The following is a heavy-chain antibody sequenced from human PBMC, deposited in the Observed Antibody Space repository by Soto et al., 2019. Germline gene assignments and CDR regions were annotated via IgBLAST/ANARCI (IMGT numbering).Heavy chain of an antibody. CDR2: IYYSGST. Sequence: PSETLSLTCTVSGGSISSYYWSWIRQHPGKGLEWIGYIYYSGSTYYNPSLKSRVTISVDTSKNQFSLKLSSVTAADTAVYYCAKWTTVTTLAYYYYGMDVWGQGTTVTLSS. CDR3: AKWTTVTTLAYYYYGMDV. CDR1: GGSISSYY. D-gene: IGHD4-17*01. V-gene: IGHV4-59*06. J-gene: IGHJ6*02.